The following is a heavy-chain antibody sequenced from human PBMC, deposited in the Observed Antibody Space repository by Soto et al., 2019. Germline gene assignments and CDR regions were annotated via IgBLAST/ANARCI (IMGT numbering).Heavy chain of an antibody. CDR1: GGSISSYY. J-gene: IGHJ4*02. CDR2: IYYSGST. V-gene: IGHV4-59*08. Sequence: QVQLQESGPGLVKPSETLSLTCTVSGGSISSYYWSWIRQPPGKGLEWIGYIYYSGSTNYNPSLKSRVTISVDTSKNQFSLKLSSVTAADTAVYYCARLDDSSDFDYWGQGTLVTVSS. CDR3: ARLDDSSDFDY. D-gene: IGHD6-25*01.